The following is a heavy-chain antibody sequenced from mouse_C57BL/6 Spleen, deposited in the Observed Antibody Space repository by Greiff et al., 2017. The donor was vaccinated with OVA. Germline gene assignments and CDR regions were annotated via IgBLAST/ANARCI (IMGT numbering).Heavy chain of an antibody. CDR2: ILPGSGST. V-gene: IGHV1-9*01. CDR3: ARGWLRQEDYFDY. CDR1: GYTFTGYW. J-gene: IGHJ2*01. D-gene: IGHD2-2*01. Sequence: QVQLQQSGAELMKPGASVKLSCKATGYTFTGYWLEWVKQRPGHGLEWIGEILPGSGSTNYNAKFKGKATFTADTSSNTAYLQLNSLTTEDSAIYYGARGWLRQEDYFDYWGQGTTLTVSS.